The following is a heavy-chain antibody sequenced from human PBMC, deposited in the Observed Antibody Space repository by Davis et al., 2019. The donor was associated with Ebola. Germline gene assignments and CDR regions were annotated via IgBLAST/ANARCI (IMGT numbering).Heavy chain of an antibody. D-gene: IGHD4-11*01. J-gene: IGHJ4*02. V-gene: IGHV4-30-2*02. CDR3: ASIGALQSFDY. Sequence: MPSETLSLTCAVSGGSISSGGYSWSWIRQPPGKGLEWIGYIYHSGSTYYNPSLKSRVTISVDTSKNQFSLKLSSVTAADTAVYYCASIGALQSFDYWGQGTLVTVSS. CDR2: IYHSGST. CDR1: GGSISSGGYS.